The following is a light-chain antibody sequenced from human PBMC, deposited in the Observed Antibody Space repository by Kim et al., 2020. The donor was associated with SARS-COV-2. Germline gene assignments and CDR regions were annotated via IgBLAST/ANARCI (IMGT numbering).Light chain of an antibody. CDR3: QSYDSGRWV. V-gene: IGLV1-40*01. Sequence: PGQGVTISCTGSPSHIGAGHDGHWYQHLPGTAPKVLIYGSSNRPSGVPDRFSGSKSGTSASLAITGLQAEDEGDYYCQSYDSGRWVFGGGTKLTVL. J-gene: IGLJ3*02. CDR1: PSHIGAGHD. CDR2: GSS.